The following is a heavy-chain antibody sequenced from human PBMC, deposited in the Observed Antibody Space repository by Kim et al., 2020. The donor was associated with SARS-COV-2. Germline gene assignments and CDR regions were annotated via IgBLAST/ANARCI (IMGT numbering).Heavy chain of an antibody. Sequence: GGSLRLSCAASGFTFSSYAMHWVRQAPGKGLEWVAVISYDGSNKYYADSVKGRFTISRDNSKNTLYLQMNSLRAEDTAVYYCARTPYYDSSGYPFDYWG. D-gene: IGHD3-22*01. CDR2: ISYDGSNK. CDR1: GFTFSSYA. V-gene: IGHV3-30*04. J-gene: IGHJ4*01. CDR3: ARTPYYDSSGYPFDY.